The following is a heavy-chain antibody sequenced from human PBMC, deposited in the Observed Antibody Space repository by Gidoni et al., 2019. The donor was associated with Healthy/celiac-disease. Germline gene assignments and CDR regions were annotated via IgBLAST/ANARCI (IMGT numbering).Heavy chain of an antibody. Sequence: EVQLVESGGGLVKPGGSLRLSCAASGFTFRNAWMNWVSQAPGKGLEWVGRIKSKTVGGTTDYAAPVKGRFTISRDDSKNTLYLQMNSLKTEDTAVYYCTTLFLEWSSWGQGTLVTVSS. CDR3: TTLFLEWSS. CDR1: GFTFRNAW. V-gene: IGHV3-15*01. D-gene: IGHD3-3*01. J-gene: IGHJ4*02. CDR2: IKSKTVGGTT.